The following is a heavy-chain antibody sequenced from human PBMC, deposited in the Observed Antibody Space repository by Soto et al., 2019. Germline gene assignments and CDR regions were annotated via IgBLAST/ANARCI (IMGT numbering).Heavy chain of an antibody. CDR2: INPNSGGT. J-gene: IGHJ6*02. V-gene: IGHV1-2*04. Sequence: ASVKVSCKASGYTFTGYYMHCVRQAPAQGLEWMGWINPNSGGTNYAQKFQGWVTMTRDTSISTAYMELSRLRSDDTAVYYCAREVVVRPYGMDVRGQGTTVTVSS. CDR3: AREVVVRPYGMDV. D-gene: IGHD2-15*01. CDR1: GYTFTGYY.